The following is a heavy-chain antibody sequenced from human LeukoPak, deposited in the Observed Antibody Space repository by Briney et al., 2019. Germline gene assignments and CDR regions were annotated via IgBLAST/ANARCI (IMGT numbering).Heavy chain of an antibody. CDR1: GFTFSSYS. J-gene: IGHJ3*02. D-gene: IGHD7-27*01. Sequence: PGGSLRLSCAASGFTFSSYSMNWVRQAPGKGLEWASSISSSSSYIYYADSVKGRFTISRDNAKNSLYLQMNNLRAEDTAVYYCVRVDWGSFAFDIWGQGTMVTVSS. V-gene: IGHV3-21*01. CDR3: VRVDWGSFAFDI. CDR2: ISSSSSYI.